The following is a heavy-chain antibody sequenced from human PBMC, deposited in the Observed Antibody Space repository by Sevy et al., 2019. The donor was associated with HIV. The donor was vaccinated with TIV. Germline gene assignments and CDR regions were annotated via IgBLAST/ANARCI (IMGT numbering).Heavy chain of an antibody. CDR2: INQDGSEE. CDR3: ARGGGYCGGDCYSIDY. Sequence: GGSLRLSCAASEFTFSSYWMTWVRQGPGKGLEWVANINQDGSEENYADSVKGRFTIFRDNAKKSLFLQMNSLRAEDTAVYYCARGGGYCGGDCYSIDYWGQGALVTVSS. V-gene: IGHV3-7*01. J-gene: IGHJ4*02. CDR1: EFTFSSYW. D-gene: IGHD2-21*02.